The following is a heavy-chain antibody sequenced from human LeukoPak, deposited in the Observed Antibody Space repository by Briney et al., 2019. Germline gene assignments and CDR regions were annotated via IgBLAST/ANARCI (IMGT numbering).Heavy chain of an antibody. Sequence: SETLSLTCAVYGGSFSGYYWSWIRQPPGKGLEWIGEINHSGSTNYNPSLKSRVTISVDTSRNQFSLKLSSVTAADTAVYYCARDSFPRNYWGQGTLVTVSS. CDR2: INHSGST. V-gene: IGHV4-34*01. D-gene: IGHD2-15*01. CDR1: GGSFSGYY. J-gene: IGHJ4*02. CDR3: ARDSFPRNY.